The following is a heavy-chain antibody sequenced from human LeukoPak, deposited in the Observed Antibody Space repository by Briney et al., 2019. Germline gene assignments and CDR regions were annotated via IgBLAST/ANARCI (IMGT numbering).Heavy chain of an antibody. CDR2: ISGSSGST. D-gene: IGHD3-10*01. Sequence: GGSLRLSCAASGFTFSHYALSWVRQAPGKGLQWVSSISGSSGSTYYADSVKGRFTISRDNAKNSLYLQMNSLRAEDTAVYYCARDTMVRGVLDYWGQGTLVTVSP. V-gene: IGHV3-21*01. CDR3: ARDTMVRGVLDY. J-gene: IGHJ4*02. CDR1: GFTFSHYA.